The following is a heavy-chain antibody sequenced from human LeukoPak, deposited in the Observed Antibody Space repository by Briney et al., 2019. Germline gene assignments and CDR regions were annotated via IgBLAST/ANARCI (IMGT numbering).Heavy chain of an antibody. CDR2: ISYSGST. V-gene: IGHV4-39*01. CDR3: ARLDRGINAAHFDY. CDR1: GGSISSSTFY. Sequence: SETLSLTCTVSGGSISSSTFYWGWIRQPPGKGLEWIGIISYSGSTYYNPSLKSRVTISVDTSKNQFSLKLSSVTAADTAVYYCARLDRGINAAHFDYWGQGTLVTVSS. D-gene: IGHD6-25*01. J-gene: IGHJ4*02.